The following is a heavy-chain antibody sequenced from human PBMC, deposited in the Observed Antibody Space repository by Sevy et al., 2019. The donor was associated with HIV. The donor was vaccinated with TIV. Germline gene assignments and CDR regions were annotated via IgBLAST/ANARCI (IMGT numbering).Heavy chain of an antibody. J-gene: IGHJ4*02. CDR3: ASGPDYYDSSGYYYQ. CDR2: INSISTYI. CDR1: GFTFSSYS. V-gene: IGHV3-21*01. D-gene: IGHD3-22*01. Sequence: GGSLRLSCAASGFTFSSYSMHWVRQAPGKGLEWVSSINSISTYIYYADSLKGRFPISRDNAKNSLNLQMNSLRAEDTAVYYCASGPDYYDSSGYYYQWGQGTLVTVSS.